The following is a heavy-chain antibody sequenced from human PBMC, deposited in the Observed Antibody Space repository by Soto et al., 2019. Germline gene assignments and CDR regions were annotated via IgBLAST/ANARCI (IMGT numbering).Heavy chain of an antibody. J-gene: IGHJ6*02. V-gene: IGHV3-23*01. CDR1: RFTFSNYA. CDR2: ISGGGDTT. D-gene: IGHD2-15*01. Sequence: GGSLRLSCAASRFTFSNYAMSWVRQAPGKGLDWVSIISGGGDTTYYADSVKGRFTISRDNSKNTLYLHMTSLRAEDTAVYYCAKGEGYCSGPHCYYFYGMDVWGQGTTVTVSS. CDR3: AKGEGYCSGPHCYYFYGMDV.